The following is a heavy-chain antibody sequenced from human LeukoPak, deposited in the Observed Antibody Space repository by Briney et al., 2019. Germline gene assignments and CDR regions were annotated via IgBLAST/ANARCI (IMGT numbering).Heavy chain of an antibody. CDR1: GGSISSYL. CDR3: ARGRGYDYVWGSYRFYYFDY. Sequence: SSETLSLTCTVSGGSISSYLWSWIRQPPGKGLEWIGYIYYSGSTNYDPSLKSRVTISADTSKNQFSLKLSSVTAADTAVYYCARGRGYDYVWGSYRFYYFDYWGQGTLVTVSS. V-gene: IGHV4-59*01. CDR2: IYYSGST. D-gene: IGHD3-16*02. J-gene: IGHJ4*02.